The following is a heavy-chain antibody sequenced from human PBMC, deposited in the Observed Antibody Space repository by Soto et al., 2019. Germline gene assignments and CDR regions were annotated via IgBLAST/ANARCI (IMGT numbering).Heavy chain of an antibody. CDR1: GFSLPTSGVG. Sequence: QSTLKESGPTLVKPTQTLTLTCSCSGFSLPTSGVGVCWIRQPPGQALEWLADIYWSVDEHDRPSMKRSLSIPKDTSKNHVVLTMTNMDPGDTATYYCARALAARPVFGFDVCGQGTVVTVSS. J-gene: IGHJ3*01. CDR3: ARALAARPVFGFDV. V-gene: IGHV2-5*01. D-gene: IGHD6-6*01. CDR2: IYWSVDE.